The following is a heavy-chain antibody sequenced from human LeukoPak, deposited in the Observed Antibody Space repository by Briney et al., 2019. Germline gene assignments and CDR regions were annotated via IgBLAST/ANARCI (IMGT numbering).Heavy chain of an antibody. CDR2: IIPIFGTA. Sequence: GASVKVSCKASGGTFSSYAISWVRQAPGQGLEWMGGIIPIFGTANYAQKFQGRVTITADESTSTAYMELSSLRPEDTAVYYCASDHYDSSGYEWFDPWGQGTLVTVSS. CDR1: GGTFSSYA. D-gene: IGHD3-22*01. J-gene: IGHJ5*02. CDR3: ASDHYDSSGYEWFDP. V-gene: IGHV1-69*13.